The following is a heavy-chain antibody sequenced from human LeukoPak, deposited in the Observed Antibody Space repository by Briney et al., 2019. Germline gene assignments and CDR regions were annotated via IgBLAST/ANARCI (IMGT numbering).Heavy chain of an antibody. CDR3: ARESYSSSWINYYYYYMDV. V-gene: IGHV4-4*07. CDR2: IYTSGST. CDR1: GGSISSYY. J-gene: IGHJ6*03. Sequence: PSETLSLTCAVSGGSISSYYWSWIRQPAGKGLEWIGRIYTSGSTNYNPSLKSRVTMSVDTSKNQFSLKLSSVTAADTAVYYCARESYSSSWINYYYYYMDVWGKGTTVTISS. D-gene: IGHD6-13*01.